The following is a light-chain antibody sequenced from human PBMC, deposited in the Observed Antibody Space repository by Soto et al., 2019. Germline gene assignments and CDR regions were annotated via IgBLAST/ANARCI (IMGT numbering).Light chain of an antibody. J-gene: IGKJ1*01. V-gene: IGKV1-5*03. CDR2: KAS. Sequence: DIQMTQSPSTLSASVGDRVTITCRASQSINIWLAWYQQKPGRAPKLLIYKASTLESGVPSRFSGSGYGTEFTLTISSLQPDDFATYYCQQYNVYWTFGQGTKVDIK. CDR1: QSINIW. CDR3: QQYNVYWT.